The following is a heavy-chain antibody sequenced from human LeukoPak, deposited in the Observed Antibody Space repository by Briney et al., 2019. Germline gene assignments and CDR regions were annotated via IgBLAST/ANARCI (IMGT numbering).Heavy chain of an antibody. D-gene: IGHD2-15*01. CDR1: GYPFTNYW. Sequence: GESLKISCKASGYPFTNYWIGWVRHTPGKGLEWMGIIHPGDSDTRYRTSFQGQVTISVDESTSTAYLHWTSLKASDTAIYYCARHAGYCTGGKCYSFYYFDYWGQGTLVTVSS. J-gene: IGHJ4*02. CDR3: ARHAGYCTGGKCYSFYYFDY. V-gene: IGHV5-51*01. CDR2: IHPGDSDT.